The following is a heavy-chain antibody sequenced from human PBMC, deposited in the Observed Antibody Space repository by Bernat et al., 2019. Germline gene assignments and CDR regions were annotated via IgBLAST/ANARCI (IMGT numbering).Heavy chain of an antibody. Sequence: EVQLVESGGGLVKPGGSLRLSCAASGFTFSSYAMHWVRQAPGKGLEYVSAISSNGGSTYYANSVKGRFTISRDNSKNTLYLQMGSLRAEDMAVYYCASSRDGSGTLLGGYYYGMDVWGQGTTVTVSS. V-gene: IGHV3-64*01. D-gene: IGHD3-10*01. CDR3: ASSRDGSGTLLGGYYYGMDV. CDR1: GFTFSSYA. J-gene: IGHJ6*02. CDR2: ISSNGGST.